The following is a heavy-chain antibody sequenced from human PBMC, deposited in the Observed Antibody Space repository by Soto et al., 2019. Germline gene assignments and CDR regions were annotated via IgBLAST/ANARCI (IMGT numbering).Heavy chain of an antibody. D-gene: IGHD2-8*01. CDR1: GFTFSSYA. CDR2: ISYDGSNK. CDR3: ASRIVLMVYAIAREAVAALPDY. Sequence: PGGSLRLSCAASGFTFSSYAMHWVRQAPGKGLEWVAVISYDGSNKYYADSVKGRFTISRDNSKNTLYLQMNSLRAEDTAVYYCASRIVLMVYAIAREAVAALPDYWGQGTLVTVSS. V-gene: IGHV3-30-3*01. J-gene: IGHJ4*02.